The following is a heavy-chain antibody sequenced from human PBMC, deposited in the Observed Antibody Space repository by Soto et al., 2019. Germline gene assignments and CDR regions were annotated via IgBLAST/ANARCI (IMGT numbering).Heavy chain of an antibody. CDR2: IIPIFGTA. CDR1: GGTFSSYA. V-gene: IGHV1-69*06. CDR3: ASRDGYNNAFDI. Sequence: SVKVSCKASGGTFSSYAISWVRQAPGQGLEWMGGIIPIFGTANYAQKFQGRVTITADKSTSTAYMELSSLRSEDTAVYYCASRDGYNNAFDIWGQGAMVTVSS. D-gene: IGHD5-12*01. J-gene: IGHJ3*02.